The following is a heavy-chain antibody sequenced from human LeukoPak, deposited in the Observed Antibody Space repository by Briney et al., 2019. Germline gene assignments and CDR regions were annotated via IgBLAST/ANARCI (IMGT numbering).Heavy chain of an antibody. CDR2: INHSGST. D-gene: IGHD3-10*01. CDR3: ARGRVRVRARAQDFQH. J-gene: IGHJ1*01. CDR1: GGSFSGYY. V-gene: IGHV4-34*01. Sequence: KASETLSLTCAVYGGSFSGYYWSWIRQPPGKGLEWIGEINHSGSTNYNSSLRSRVTISVDTSKNQFSLKLSSVTAADTAVYYCARGRVRVRARAQDFQHWGQGTLVTVSS.